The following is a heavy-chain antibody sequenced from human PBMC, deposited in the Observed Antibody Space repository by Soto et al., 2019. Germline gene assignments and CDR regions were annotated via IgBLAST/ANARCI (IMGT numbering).Heavy chain of an antibody. CDR2: VSHDGRNT. J-gene: IGHJ4*02. CDR1: GFTFSDYA. D-gene: IGHD6-19*01. Sequence: VQLVESGGGVVQPGRSLRLSCAASGFTFSDYAMHWVRQAPGKGLEWVAVVSHDGRNTHYADSVKGRFTISRDSSKNTVALERTSRRAEDTAVYYCAKGGRQWLVTSDFNCWGQGALVTVSS. CDR3: AKGGRQWLVTSDFNC. V-gene: IGHV3-30*18.